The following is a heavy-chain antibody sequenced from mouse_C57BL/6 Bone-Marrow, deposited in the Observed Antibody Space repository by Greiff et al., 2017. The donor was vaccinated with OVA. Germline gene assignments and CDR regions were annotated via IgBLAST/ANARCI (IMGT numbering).Heavy chain of an antibody. J-gene: IGHJ1*03. D-gene: IGHD1-1*01. CDR1: GYTFTSYW. CDR2: IYPGSGST. CDR3: ARPPLITTVVAKNWYFDV. V-gene: IGHV1-55*01. Sequence: QVQLQQPGAELVKPGASVKMSCKASGYTFTSYWITWVKQRPGQGLEWIGDIYPGSGSTNYNEKFKSKAKLTVDTSSSTAYMQLSSLTSEDSAVYYCARPPLITTVVAKNWYFDVWGTGTTVTVSS.